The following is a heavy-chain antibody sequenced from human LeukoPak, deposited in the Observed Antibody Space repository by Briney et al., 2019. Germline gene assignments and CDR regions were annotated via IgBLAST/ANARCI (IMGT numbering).Heavy chain of an antibody. D-gene: IGHD6-13*01. CDR1: GFTFSSYA. Sequence: GGSLRLSCAASGFTFSSYAMSWVRQAPGKGLEWASAISGSGGSTYYADSVKGRFTISRDNSKNTLYLQMNSLRAEDTAVYYCAKDQSSSSWYGGDYWGQGTLVTVSS. CDR2: ISGSGGST. V-gene: IGHV3-23*01. J-gene: IGHJ4*02. CDR3: AKDQSSSSWYGGDY.